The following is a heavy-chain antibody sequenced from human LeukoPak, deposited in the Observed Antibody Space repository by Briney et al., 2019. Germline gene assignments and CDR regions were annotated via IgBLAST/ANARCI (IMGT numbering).Heavy chain of an antibody. Sequence: GGSLRLSCAASGFTFSSFWMHWVRQAPGKGLVWVSRISTDGGTTTYADSVRGRFTISRDNANNTPYLQMNSLRAEDTAVYYCAREIQRTVEMTTNRAFDIWGQGTMVTVSS. D-gene: IGHD5-24*01. CDR3: AREIQRTVEMTTNRAFDI. J-gene: IGHJ3*02. V-gene: IGHV3-74*01. CDR1: GFTFSSFW. CDR2: ISTDGGTT.